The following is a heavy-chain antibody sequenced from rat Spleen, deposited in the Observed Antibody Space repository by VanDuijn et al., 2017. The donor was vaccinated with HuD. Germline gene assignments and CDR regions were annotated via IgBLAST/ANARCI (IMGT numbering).Heavy chain of an antibody. V-gene: IGHV2-41*01. D-gene: IGHD1-5*01. CDR2: IWNTGGT. CDR1: GFSLTSYH. J-gene: IGHJ2*01. Sequence: QVQLKESGPDLVQPSQTLSLTCTVVGFSLTSYHVHWVRQPPGKGLEWMGVIWNTGGTRYNSALKSRLSFGKDTSKSQVFLKMNSLQTEDTATYYCARVPPFRYNFDFWGQGVMVTVSS. CDR3: ARVPPFRYNFDF.